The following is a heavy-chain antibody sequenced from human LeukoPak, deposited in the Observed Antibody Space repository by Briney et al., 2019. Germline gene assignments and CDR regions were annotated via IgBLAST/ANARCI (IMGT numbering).Heavy chain of an antibody. CDR3: AKGRGWEASYYYYYMDV. D-gene: IGHD1-26*01. CDR1: GFTFSTHD. CDR2: IRYDGSHE. V-gene: IGHV3-30*02. Sequence: GGSLRLSCGASGFTFSTHDMHWVRQAPGKGLEWVAFIRYDGSHEYYADSVKGRFTISRDNSKNTLYLQMNSLRAEDTAVYYCAKGRGWEASYYYYYMDVWGKGTTVTISS. J-gene: IGHJ6*03.